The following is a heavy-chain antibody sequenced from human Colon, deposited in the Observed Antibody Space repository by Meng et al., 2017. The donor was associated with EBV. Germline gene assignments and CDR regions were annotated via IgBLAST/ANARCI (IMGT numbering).Heavy chain of an antibody. D-gene: IGHD1-26*01. CDR3: ARGPGGSYYLYYFDY. J-gene: IGHJ4*02. CDR2: INHSGST. CDR1: GGSFSGYY. Sequence: QLTQRPWGEGLLRPSEPVSLTCAVYGGSFSGYYGGWIRQPPEKGLEWIGEINHSGSTNYNPSLKSRVTISVDTSKKQFSLKLSSVTAADTAVYYCARGPGGSYYLYYFDYWGQGTLVTVSS. V-gene: IGHV4-34*01.